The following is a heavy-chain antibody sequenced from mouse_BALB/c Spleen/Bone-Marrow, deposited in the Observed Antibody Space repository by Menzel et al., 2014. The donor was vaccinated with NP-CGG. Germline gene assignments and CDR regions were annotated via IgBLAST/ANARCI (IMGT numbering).Heavy chain of an antibody. CDR2: INPSNGGT. V-gene: IGHV1S81*02. Sequence: QVHVKQSGAELVKPGASVKLSCKASGYTFTSYYMHWVKQRPGQGLEWIGEINPSNGGTNFNEKFKSKATLTVDKSSSTAYMQLSSLTSEDSAVYYCTRSGTSWLRRSWYFDVWGAGTTVTVSS. J-gene: IGHJ1*01. CDR1: GYTFTSYY. D-gene: IGHD2-2*01. CDR3: TRSGTSWLRRSWYFDV.